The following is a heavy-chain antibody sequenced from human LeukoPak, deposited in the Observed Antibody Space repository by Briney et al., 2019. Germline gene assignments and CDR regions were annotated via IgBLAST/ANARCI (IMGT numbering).Heavy chain of an antibody. D-gene: IGHD6-6*01. CDR1: GGSFSGYY. CDR3: ARDSIAARLEGDY. Sequence: SETLSLTCAVYGGSFSGYYWSWIRQPPGKGLEWIGEINHSGSTNYNPSLKSRVTISVDTSKNQFSLKLSSVTAADTAVYYCARDSIAARLEGDYWGQGTLVTVSS. CDR2: INHSGST. V-gene: IGHV4-34*01. J-gene: IGHJ4*02.